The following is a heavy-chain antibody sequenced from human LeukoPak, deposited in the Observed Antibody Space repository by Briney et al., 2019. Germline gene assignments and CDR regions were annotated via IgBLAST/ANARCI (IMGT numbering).Heavy chain of an antibody. Sequence: GGSLRLSCAASGFTFSSYAMSWVRQAPGKVLEWVSGISGSGYFTYYAGSVKGRFTISRDNSKNTLYLQMNSLRAEDTAAYHCAKGSGGSGSNDAYDIWGQGTMVTVSS. J-gene: IGHJ3*02. CDR2: ISGSGYFT. V-gene: IGHV3-23*01. CDR3: AKGSGGSGSNDAYDI. D-gene: IGHD3-10*01. CDR1: GFTFSSYA.